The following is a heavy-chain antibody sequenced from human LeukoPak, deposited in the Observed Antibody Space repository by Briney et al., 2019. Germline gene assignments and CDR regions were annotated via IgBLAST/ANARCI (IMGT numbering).Heavy chain of an antibody. CDR2: TYYRSKWHN. V-gene: IGHV6-1*01. J-gene: IGHJ5*02. Sequence: SQTLSLTCAISGDNVSSNSATWHWIRQSPSRGLEWLGRTYYRSKWHNDYAVSVKSRITTNSDTSKNQFSLHLNSVTPEDTAVYYCARIKGSGINWFDPWGQGTLVTVSS. CDR1: GDNVSSNSAT. D-gene: IGHD6-13*01. CDR3: ARIKGSGINWFDP.